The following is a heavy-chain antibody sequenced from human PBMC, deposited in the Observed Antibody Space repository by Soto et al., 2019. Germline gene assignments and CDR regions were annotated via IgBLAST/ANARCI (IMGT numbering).Heavy chain of an antibody. CDR1: GYTFTSYY. CDR2: INPSGGST. CDR3: ARDHDTMVRGVLPNFDY. V-gene: IGHV1-46*03. Sequence: GASVKVSCKASGYTFTSYYMHWVRQAPGQGLEWMGIINPSGGSTSYAQKFQGRVTMTRDTSTSTVYMELSSLRSEDTAVYYFARDHDTMVRGVLPNFDYWGQGTLVTVSS. J-gene: IGHJ4*02. D-gene: IGHD3-10*01.